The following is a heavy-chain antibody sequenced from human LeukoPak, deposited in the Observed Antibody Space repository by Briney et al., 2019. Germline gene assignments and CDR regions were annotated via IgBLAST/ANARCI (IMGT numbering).Heavy chain of an antibody. CDR2: ISSSGNTI. Sequence: GGSLRLSCAASGFTFSDYCMSWIRQAPGKGLQWVAYISSSGNTIYYADSAKGRFTISRDNAKNSLYLQMTGLRAEDTAVYYCARDPLVGATFGWFDPWGQGTLVTVSS. J-gene: IGHJ5*02. V-gene: IGHV3-11*01. CDR3: ARDPLVGATFGWFDP. CDR1: GFTFSDYC. D-gene: IGHD1-26*01.